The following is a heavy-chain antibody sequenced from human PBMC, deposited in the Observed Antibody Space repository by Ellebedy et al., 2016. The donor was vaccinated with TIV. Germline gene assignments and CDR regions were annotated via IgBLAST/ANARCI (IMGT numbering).Heavy chain of an antibody. D-gene: IGHD3/OR15-3a*01. CDR2: IYYSGNT. J-gene: IGHJ2*01. CDR1: GGSISNYPYY. CDR3: ARNLLIFTFDKWYSDI. Sequence: SETLSLTCTVSGGSISNYPYYWGWIRQSPGKGLELIGTIYYSGNTYYNPSLKGRVTISVDTSRNQFSLELSSVTASDTATYYCARNLLIFTFDKWYSDIWGRGTLVTVSS. V-gene: IGHV4-39*01.